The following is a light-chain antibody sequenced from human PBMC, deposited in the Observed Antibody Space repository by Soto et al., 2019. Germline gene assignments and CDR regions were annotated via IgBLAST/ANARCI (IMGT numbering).Light chain of an antibody. CDR3: QQYGSSLLT. CDR2: DAS. V-gene: IGKV3-20*01. CDR1: QTVRNNY. J-gene: IGKJ4*01. Sequence: EIVLTQSPATLSLSPGERATLSCRASQTVRNNYLAWYQQKPGQAPRLLIYDASSRATGIPDSFSGGGSGTDFTLTISRLEPEDSAVYYCQQYGSSLLTFGGGTKVDIK.